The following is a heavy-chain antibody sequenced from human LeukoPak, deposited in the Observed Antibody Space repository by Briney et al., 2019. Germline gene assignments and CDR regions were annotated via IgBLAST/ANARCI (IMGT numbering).Heavy chain of an antibody. CDR2: ISHSGST. CDR1: GGSFSGYY. J-gene: IGHJ4*02. Sequence: SETLSLTCAVYGGSFSGYYWSWIRQPPGKGLEWIGEISHSGSTNYNPSLKSRVTISVDTSKNQFSLKLSSVTAADTAVYYCARRGLHYDFWSGYSYQYFDYWGQGTLVTVSS. D-gene: IGHD3-3*01. CDR3: ARRGLHYDFWSGYSYQYFDY. V-gene: IGHV4-34*01.